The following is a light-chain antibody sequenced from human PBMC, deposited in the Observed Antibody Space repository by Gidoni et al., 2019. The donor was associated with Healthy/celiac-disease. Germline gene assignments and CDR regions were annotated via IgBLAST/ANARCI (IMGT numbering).Light chain of an antibody. CDR1: QGISNS. V-gene: IGKV1-27*01. CDR2: AAS. J-gene: IGKJ3*01. CDR3: QKYNSAPLFT. Sequence: DIQMTQSPSSLSASVGDRVTITCRASQGISNSLAWYQQKPGKVPKLLIYAASTLQSGVPSRFSGSGSGTDFTLTISSLQPEDVATYYCQKYNSAPLFTFXPXTKVDIK.